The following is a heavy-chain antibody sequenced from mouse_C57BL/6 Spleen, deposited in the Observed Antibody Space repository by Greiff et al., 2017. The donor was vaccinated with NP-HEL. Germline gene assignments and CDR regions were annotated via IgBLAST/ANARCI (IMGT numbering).Heavy chain of an antibody. CDR3: ARWTTVVARDAMDY. J-gene: IGHJ4*01. V-gene: IGHV5-4*03. Sequence: EVKLMESGGGLVKPGGSLKLSCAASGFTFSSYAMSWVRQTPGKRLEWVATISDGGSYTYYTDNVKGRVTISRDNAKNNRYLQMRHLNSEDTAMYYCARWTTVVARDAMDYWGQGTSVTVSS. CDR1: GFTFSSYA. CDR2: ISDGGSYT. D-gene: IGHD1-1*01.